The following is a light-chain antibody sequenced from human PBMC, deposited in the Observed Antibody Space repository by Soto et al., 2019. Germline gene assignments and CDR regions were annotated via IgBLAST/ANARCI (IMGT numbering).Light chain of an antibody. V-gene: IGLV1-44*01. CDR1: SSNIGRNT. Sequence: QSVLTQPPSASGTPGQRVTISCSGSSSNIGRNTVNWYQQLPGTAPKLLIVTNDQRPSELPDRFSGSKSGTSASLAISGLQSEDEADYYCATWDDSLNGWVFGGGTKLTVL. CDR2: TND. J-gene: IGLJ3*02. CDR3: ATWDDSLNGWV.